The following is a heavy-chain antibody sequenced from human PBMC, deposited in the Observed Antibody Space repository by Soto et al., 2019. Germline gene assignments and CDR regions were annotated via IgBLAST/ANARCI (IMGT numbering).Heavy chain of an antibody. CDR2: ISASGDFT. CDR3: AKGDQLLSRYYFYMDV. D-gene: IGHD3-16*02. V-gene: IGHV3-23*01. J-gene: IGHJ6*03. Sequence: GGSLRLSCAASGFTFSSYAMNWVRQAPGQGLEWVSSISASGDFTYDADSAKGRFTISRDNSKNTLYLQMDSLRADDTALYYCAKGDQLLSRYYFYMDVWGKGATVTVSS. CDR1: GFTFSSYA.